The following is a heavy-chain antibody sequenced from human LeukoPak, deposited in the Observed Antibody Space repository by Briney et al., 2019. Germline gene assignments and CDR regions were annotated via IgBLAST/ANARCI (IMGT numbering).Heavy chain of an antibody. V-gene: IGHV3-21*01. CDR3: ARPTTVTTVSADAFDI. D-gene: IGHD4-17*01. CDR1: GFTFDDYA. J-gene: IGHJ3*02. Sequence: PGGSLRLSCVASGFTFDDYAMHWVRQAPGKGLEWVSGISSGGTYKYYTDSVKGRFTISRDNAQNSLYLQMNSLRAEDSSVYYCARPTTVTTVSADAFDIWGQGTMVTVSS. CDR2: ISSGGTYK.